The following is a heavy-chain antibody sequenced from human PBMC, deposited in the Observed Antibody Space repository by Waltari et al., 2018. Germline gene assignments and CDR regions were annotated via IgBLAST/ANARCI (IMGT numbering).Heavy chain of an antibody. Sequence: QVQLVQSGAEVKKPGASVKVPCKVSGYTLTELSMHWVRQAPGKGLEWMGGFDPEDGETIYEQKFQGRVTMTEDTSTDTAYMGLSSLRSEDTAVYYCATESSGYYSYWYFDLWGRGTLVTVSS. CDR3: ATESSGYYSYWYFDL. J-gene: IGHJ2*01. V-gene: IGHV1-24*01. CDR1: GYTLTELS. D-gene: IGHD3-22*01. CDR2: FDPEDGET.